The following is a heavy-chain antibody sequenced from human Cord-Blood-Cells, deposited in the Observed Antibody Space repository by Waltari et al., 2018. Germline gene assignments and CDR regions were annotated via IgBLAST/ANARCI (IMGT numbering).Heavy chain of an antibody. D-gene: IGHD6-19*01. Sequence: EVQLLESGGGLVQPGGSLRLSCAASGFTFRSYAMSWVRQAPGKGLEWVSAISGSGGSTYYADSVKGRFTISRDNSKNTLYLQMNSLRAEDTAVYYCAKYSSGWYYYYYYMDVWGKGTTVTVSS. V-gene: IGHV3-23*01. J-gene: IGHJ6*03. CDR1: GFTFRSYA. CDR3: AKYSSGWYYYYYYMDV. CDR2: ISGSGGST.